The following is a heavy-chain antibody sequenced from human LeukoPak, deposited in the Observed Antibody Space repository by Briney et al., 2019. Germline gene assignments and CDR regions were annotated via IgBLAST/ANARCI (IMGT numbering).Heavy chain of an antibody. CDR2: IFYSGST. J-gene: IGHJ5*02. V-gene: IGHV4-39*01. CDR3: ARLDVVEVENCFDP. CDR1: GGSISGSNHY. D-gene: IGHD2-2*01. Sequence: PSETLSLTCTVSGGSISGSNHYGGWIRKPPGKGLEWIGTIFYSGSTYYSPSLKTRVTISVDTSKNQFSLTLSSVTAADTAVYYCARLDVVEVENCFDPWGQGTLVTVSS.